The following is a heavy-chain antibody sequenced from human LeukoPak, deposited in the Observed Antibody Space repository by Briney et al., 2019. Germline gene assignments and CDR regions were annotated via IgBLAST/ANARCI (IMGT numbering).Heavy chain of an antibody. V-gene: IGHV4-39*01. CDR2: IYYSGST. Sequence: SETLSLTCTVSGGSISSSGYYWGWIRQPPGKGLEWIGSIYYSGSTYYNPSLKSRVTISEDTSKNQFSLKLSSVTAADTAVYYCAVYCSSTSCYARRAFDIWGQGPTVTVSS. D-gene: IGHD2-2*01. J-gene: IGHJ3*02. CDR3: AVYCSSTSCYARRAFDI. CDR1: GGSISSSGYY.